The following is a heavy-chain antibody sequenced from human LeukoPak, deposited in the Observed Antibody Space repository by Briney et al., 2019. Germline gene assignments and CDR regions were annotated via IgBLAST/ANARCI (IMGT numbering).Heavy chain of an antibody. J-gene: IGHJ4*02. V-gene: IGHV3-30*04. Sequence: GGSLRLSCTASGCIFNNYAMHWVRRAPGKGLEWVALISYNESNKYYPDSVKGRFTISRDSSRNTVYLQMGSLTADDTAVYYCARVGGSGWYGYIDYWGQGTLVRVSS. CDR3: ARVGGSGWYGYIDY. CDR2: ISYNESNK. D-gene: IGHD6-19*01. CDR1: GCIFNNYA.